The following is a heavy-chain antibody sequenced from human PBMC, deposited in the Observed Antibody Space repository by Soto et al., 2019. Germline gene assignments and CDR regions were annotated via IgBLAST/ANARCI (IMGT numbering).Heavy chain of an antibody. V-gene: IGHV1-18*01. Sequence: ASVKVSCKASGDTFTHFYITWLRQAPGQGLEWMGAISPHNCNTNYAQKLQGRVTMTTDTSISTSYMKLSRLRSDDTAVYYCAKYDSWSCTYGMDILGQGTTDTVSS. D-gene: IGHD3-3*01. CDR3: AKYDSWSCTYGMDI. CDR2: ISPHNCNT. J-gene: IGHJ6*02. CDR1: GDTFTHFY.